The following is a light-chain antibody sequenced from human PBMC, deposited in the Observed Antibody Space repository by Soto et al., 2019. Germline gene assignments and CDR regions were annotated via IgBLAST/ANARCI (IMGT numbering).Light chain of an antibody. J-gene: IGKJ1*01. V-gene: IGKV3-15*01. CDR1: QSVSSN. Sequence: EIVMTQSPAPLSVSPGERATLSCKSSQSVSSNLAWYQQKPGQAPRLLLYGASTRATGIPARFSGSGSGTEFTLTISSLQSEEFAFYYCQQYNNWPPGTTLGQGTKVDI. CDR2: GAS. CDR3: QQYNNWPPGTT.